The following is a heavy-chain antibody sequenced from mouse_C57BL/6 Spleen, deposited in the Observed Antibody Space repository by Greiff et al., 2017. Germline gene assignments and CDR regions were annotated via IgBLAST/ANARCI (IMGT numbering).Heavy chain of an antibody. V-gene: IGHV1-53*01. J-gene: IGHJ2*01. D-gene: IGHD2-10*02. CDR1: GYTFTSYW. CDR3: AREGMGYCNFRFDY. Sequence: VQLQQPGPELVKPGASVKLSCKASGYTFTSYWMHWVKQRPGQGLEWIGNINPSNGGTNYNEKFKSKATMTVDKSSSTAYMQLSSLTSEDSAVFYCAREGMGYCNFRFDYWGQGTTLTVSS. CDR2: INPSNGGT.